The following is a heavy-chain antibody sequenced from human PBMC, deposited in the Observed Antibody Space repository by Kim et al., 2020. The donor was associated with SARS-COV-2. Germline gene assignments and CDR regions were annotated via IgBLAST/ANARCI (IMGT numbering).Heavy chain of an antibody. J-gene: IGHJ4*02. CDR1: GFTFGDYA. CDR2: ISWNSGSI. V-gene: IGHV3-9*01. D-gene: IGHD3-16*01. CDR3: AKDTGAFLGAGSFDY. Sequence: GGSLRLSCAASGFTFGDYAMHWVRQAPGKGLEWVSGISWNSGSIGYADSVKGRFTISRDNAKNSLYLQMNSLRAEDTALYYCAKDTGAFLGAGSFDYWGQGTLVTVSS.